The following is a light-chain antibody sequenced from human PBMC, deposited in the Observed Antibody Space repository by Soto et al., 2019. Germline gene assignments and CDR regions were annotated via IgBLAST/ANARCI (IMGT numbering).Light chain of an antibody. CDR2: YDS. Sequence: SSELTQPPSVSVAPGKTASVACGGSNIGSKSVHWYQKKSGQAPVLVMYYDSDRPSGIPERFSGSNSGNTATLTISRVEAGDEDDYYWQVWDISRGHVVFGGGTKLTVL. J-gene: IGLJ3*02. V-gene: IGLV3-21*01. CDR3: QVWDISRGHVV. CDR1: NIGSKS.